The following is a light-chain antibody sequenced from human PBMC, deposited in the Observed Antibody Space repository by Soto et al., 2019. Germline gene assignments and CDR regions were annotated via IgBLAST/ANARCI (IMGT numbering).Light chain of an antibody. J-gene: IGKJ5*01. CDR1: QSIINW. CDR3: QQRNIWPPVT. Sequence: DVQMTQSPSTLSASVGGRVTITCRASQSIINWLAWYQQKPGKAPKLLIYGASSLESGVPSRFSGSGSGTEFTLTISSLEPEDSAVYYCQQRNIWPPVTFGQGTRLEIK. V-gene: IGKV1-5*01. CDR2: GAS.